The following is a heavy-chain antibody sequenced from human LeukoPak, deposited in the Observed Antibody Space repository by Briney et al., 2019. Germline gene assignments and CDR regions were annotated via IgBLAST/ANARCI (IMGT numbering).Heavy chain of an antibody. J-gene: IGHJ4*02. Sequence: GGSLRLSCAASGFTFSSYSMNWVRQAPGKGLEWVSSISSSSSYIYYADSVKGRFTISRDNSKNTLNLQMNSLRAEDTAVYYCAKTVPDSSAYHPRDFDYWGQGTLVTVSS. V-gene: IGHV3-21*04. CDR2: ISSSSSYI. CDR3: AKTVPDSSAYHPRDFDY. D-gene: IGHD3-22*01. CDR1: GFTFSSYS.